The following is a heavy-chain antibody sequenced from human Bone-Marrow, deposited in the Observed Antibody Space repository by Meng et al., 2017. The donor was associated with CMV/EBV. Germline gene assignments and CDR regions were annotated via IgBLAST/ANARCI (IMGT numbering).Heavy chain of an antibody. CDR2: INDSGNTI. Sequence: GESLKISCVPSGFIFSDHYMSWIRQAPGKGLEWVSYINDSGNTIYVDSVKGRSTISRDNAKESLFLQMNSLRAEDTAVYYCARMRGAGPGGYFDLWGQGTLVTVSS. CDR1: GFIFSDHY. V-gene: IGHV3-11*01. CDR3: ARMRGAGPGGYFDL. D-gene: IGHD3-10*01. J-gene: IGHJ4*02.